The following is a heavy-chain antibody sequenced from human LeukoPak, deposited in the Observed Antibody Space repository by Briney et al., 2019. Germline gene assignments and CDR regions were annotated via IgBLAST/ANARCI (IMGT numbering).Heavy chain of an antibody. D-gene: IGHD3-10*01. J-gene: IGHJ4*02. CDR3: ARHGYYYGSGSYYDY. CDR1: RGTFSSYA. Sequence: SVKVSCKASRGTFSSYAISWVRQAPGQGLEWMGGIIPIFGTANYAQKFQGRVTITADESTSTAYMELSSLRSEDTAVYYCARHGYYYGSGSYYDYWGQGTLVTVSS. V-gene: IGHV1-69*01. CDR2: IIPIFGTA.